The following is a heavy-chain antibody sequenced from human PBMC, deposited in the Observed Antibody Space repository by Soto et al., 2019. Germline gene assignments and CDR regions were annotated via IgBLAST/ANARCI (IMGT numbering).Heavy chain of an antibody. CDR3: ARDYGGQLLWTNVFDI. CDR1: GFTFSNYA. CDR2: ISYDGSNK. J-gene: IGHJ3*02. Sequence: QVQLVESGGGVVQPGRSLRLSCAASGFTFSNYAMHWVRQAPGKGLEWVAVISYDGSNKYYADSVKGRFTISRDNSKNTVYLQMNGLRVEDTAVYYCARDYGGQLLWTNVFDIWGQGTMVTV. V-gene: IGHV3-30-3*01. D-gene: IGHD2-2*01.